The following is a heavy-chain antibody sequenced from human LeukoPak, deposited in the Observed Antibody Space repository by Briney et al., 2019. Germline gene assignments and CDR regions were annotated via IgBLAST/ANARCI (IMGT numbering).Heavy chain of an antibody. D-gene: IGHD5-18*01. CDR2: IYDSGSA. CDR1: GGSNSFYY. J-gene: IGHJ4*02. V-gene: IGHV4-59*01. CDR3: AREYSYGYFFGY. Sequence: SETLSLTCTVSGGSNSFYYWSWIRQCPGKGLEWIGYIYDSGSANYNPSLKKRVTISTDTSKNQFSLRLSSVTAADTALYYCAREYSYGYFFGYWGQGTLVTVSS.